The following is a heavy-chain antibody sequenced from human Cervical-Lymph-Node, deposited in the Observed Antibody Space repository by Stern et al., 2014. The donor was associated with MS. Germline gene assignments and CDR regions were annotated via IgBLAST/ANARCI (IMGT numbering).Heavy chain of an antibody. CDR3: ARGGHYDRDPFDI. J-gene: IGHJ3*02. D-gene: IGHD3-22*01. Sequence: VQLVESGGGLAPPGGSLRLSCAASGFTFSSFWMHWVRQAPGKGLMWVSHTDSDDGNTNYADCVKVLFTISRANSKNTVYLQMDGLRVEDSAVYYCARGGHYDRDPFDIWGQGTVVTVSS. CDR1: GFTFSSFW. CDR2: TDSDDGNT. V-gene: IGHV3-74*02.